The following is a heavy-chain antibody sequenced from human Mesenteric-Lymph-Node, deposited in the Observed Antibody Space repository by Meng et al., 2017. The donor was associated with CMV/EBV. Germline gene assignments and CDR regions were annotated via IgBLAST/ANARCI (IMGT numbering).Heavy chain of an antibody. V-gene: IGHV4-61*08. CDR3: ARGGGSYSSGWYGYYFDY. D-gene: IGHD6-19*01. Sequence: SETLSLTCTVSGGSISSGDYYWSWIRQPPGKGLEWIGYIYYSGSTNYNPSLKSRVTISVDTSKNQFSLKLSSVTAADTAVYYCARGGGSYSSGWYGYYFDYWGQGTLVTVSS. J-gene: IGHJ4*02. CDR1: GGSISSGDYY. CDR2: IYYSGST.